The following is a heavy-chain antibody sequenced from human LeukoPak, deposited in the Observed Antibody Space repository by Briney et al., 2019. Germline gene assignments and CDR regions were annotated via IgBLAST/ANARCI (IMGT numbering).Heavy chain of an antibody. D-gene: IGHD3-3*01. CDR2: ISAYNGNT. V-gene: IGHV1-18*01. Sequence: ASVKVSCKASGYTFTSYGISWVRQAPGQGLEWMGWISAYNGNTNYAQKLQGRVTMTTDTSTSTAYMELRSLRSDDTAVYYCARDETEWLLYGPHAFDIWGQGTMVTVSS. J-gene: IGHJ3*02. CDR3: ARDETEWLLYGPHAFDI. CDR1: GYTFTSYG.